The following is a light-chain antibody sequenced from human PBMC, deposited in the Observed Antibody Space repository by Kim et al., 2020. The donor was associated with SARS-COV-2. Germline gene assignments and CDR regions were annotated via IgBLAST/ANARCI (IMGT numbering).Light chain of an antibody. CDR3: QQYYSYWT. CDR1: RSISKY. Sequence: DIQMTQSPSTLSASVGDRVTITCWASRSISKYLAWYQQKPGTAPKLLIYKASDLESAVPSRFSGTGSGTEFTLTISSLQTDDFATYYCQQYYSYWTFGQGTKVDIK. CDR2: KAS. V-gene: IGKV1-5*03. J-gene: IGKJ1*01.